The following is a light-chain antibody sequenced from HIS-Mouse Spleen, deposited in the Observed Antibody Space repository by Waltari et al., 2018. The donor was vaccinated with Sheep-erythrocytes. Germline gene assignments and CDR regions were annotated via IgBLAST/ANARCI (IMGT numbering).Light chain of an antibody. CDR2: EGS. Sequence: QSALTQPASVSGSPGQSITISCTGTSSDVGSYNLVSWYQQHPGKAPKRMIYEGSKRPPGVANRFSGSRSGNTASLTIAGLQAEDEADYYCCSYAGSSTPWVFGGGTKLTVL. V-gene: IGLV2-23*01. CDR3: CSYAGSSTPWV. J-gene: IGLJ3*02. CDR1: SSDVGSYNL.